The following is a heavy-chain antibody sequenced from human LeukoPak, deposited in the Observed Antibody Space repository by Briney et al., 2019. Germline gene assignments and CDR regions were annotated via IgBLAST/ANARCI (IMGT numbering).Heavy chain of an antibody. V-gene: IGHV3-23*01. CDR1: GFTFSSYA. CDR2: ISGSGGST. CDR3: AKHGGGSSSGYYFNY. J-gene: IGHJ4*02. Sequence: GGSLRLSCAASGFTFSSYAMSWVRQAPGKGLEWVSAISGSGGSTYYADSVKGWFTISRDNSKNTLYLQMNSLRAEDTAVYYCAKHGGGSSSGYYFNYWGQGTLVTVSS. D-gene: IGHD3-22*01.